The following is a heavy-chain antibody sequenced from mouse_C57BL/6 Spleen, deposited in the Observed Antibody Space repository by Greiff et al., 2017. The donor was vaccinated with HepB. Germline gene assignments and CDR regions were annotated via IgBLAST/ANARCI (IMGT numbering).Heavy chain of an antibody. J-gene: IGHJ2*01. Sequence: EVKLVESGGGLVKPGGSLKLSCAASGFTFSSYAMSWVRQTPEKRLEWVATISDGGSYTYYPDNVKGRFTISRDNAKNNLYLQMSHLKSEDTAMYYCAREGYYSNYYFDYWGQGTTLTVSS. D-gene: IGHD2-5*01. CDR2: ISDGGSYT. CDR1: GFTFSSYA. CDR3: AREGYYSNYYFDY. V-gene: IGHV5-4*01.